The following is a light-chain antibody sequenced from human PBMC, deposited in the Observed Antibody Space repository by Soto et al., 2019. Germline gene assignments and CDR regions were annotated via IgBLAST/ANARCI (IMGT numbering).Light chain of an antibody. V-gene: IGKV1-5*03. CDR1: QSISTC. J-gene: IGKJ4*01. CDR2: KAS. Sequence: DIQMTQSPSTLSASVGDRVTITCRASQSISTCLAWYQQKPGQAPKLLIYKASNLEGGIPSRFSGSGSGTEFNITISSLQPEDFATYYCQQYNAYPLTFGGGTTVEIK. CDR3: QQYNAYPLT.